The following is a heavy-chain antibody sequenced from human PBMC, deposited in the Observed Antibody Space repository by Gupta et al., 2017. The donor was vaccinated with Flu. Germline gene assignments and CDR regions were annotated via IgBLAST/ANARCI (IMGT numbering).Heavy chain of an antibody. D-gene: IGHD3-22*01. V-gene: IGHV3-23*01. CDR1: FSSYG. Sequence: FSSYGMSWVRQAPGKGLEWVSAISGSSGTTYYADSVKGRFTISRDNSKNTLYLQMNSLRAEDTAVYYCAKAEVVVINFFDYWGQGTLVTVSS. CDR2: ISGSSGTT. CDR3: AKAEVVVINFFDY. J-gene: IGHJ4*02.